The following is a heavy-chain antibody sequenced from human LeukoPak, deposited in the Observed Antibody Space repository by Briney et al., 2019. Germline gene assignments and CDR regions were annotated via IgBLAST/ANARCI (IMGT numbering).Heavy chain of an antibody. V-gene: IGHV4-39*01. D-gene: IGHD3-10*01. CDR2: IYYSGST. CDR3: ASYTMADPSDAFDI. CDR1: GGSISSSSYY. J-gene: IGHJ3*02. Sequence: SETLSLTCTVSGGSISSSSYYWGWIRQPPGKGLEWIGSIYYSGSTYYNPSLKSRVTMSVDTSKNQFSLKLSSVTATDTAVYYCASYTMADPSDAFDIWGQGTMVTVSS.